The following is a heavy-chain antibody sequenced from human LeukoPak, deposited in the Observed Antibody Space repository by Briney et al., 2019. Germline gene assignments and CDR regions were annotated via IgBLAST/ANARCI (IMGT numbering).Heavy chain of an antibody. V-gene: IGHV4-34*01. J-gene: IGHJ6*03. Sequence: SETLSLTCAVYGASFHNYYWTWIRQPPGKGLEWIGSIYHSGSTYCNPSLKSRVTISVDTSKNQFSLKLSSVTAADTAVYYCARGKPYSSGYYPHYYYMDVWGKGTTVTVSS. D-gene: IGHD3-22*01. CDR2: IYHSGST. CDR1: GASFHNYY. CDR3: ARGKPYSSGYYPHYYYMDV.